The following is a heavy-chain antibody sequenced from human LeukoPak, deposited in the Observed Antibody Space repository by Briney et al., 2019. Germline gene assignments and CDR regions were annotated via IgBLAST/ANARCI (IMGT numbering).Heavy chain of an antibody. Sequence: GGSLRLSCTASGFTFGDYVMSWFRQAPGKGLEWVGFIRSRAYGGATEYAASVKGRFSISRDDSKSIAYLQMNSLKTEDTAVYYCTRDDDFWSGYYISPPDYWGQGTLVTVSS. CDR3: TRDDDFWSGYYISPPDY. J-gene: IGHJ4*02. CDR2: IRSRAYGGAT. CDR1: GFTFGDYV. V-gene: IGHV3-49*03. D-gene: IGHD3-3*01.